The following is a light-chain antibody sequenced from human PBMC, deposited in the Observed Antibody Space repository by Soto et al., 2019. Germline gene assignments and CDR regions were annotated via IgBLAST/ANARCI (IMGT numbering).Light chain of an antibody. CDR1: QSVRIN. V-gene: IGKV3D-15*01. CDR3: QQYNNWAAIT. CDR2: GAS. Sequence: FVYRGGRDILCCRTSQSVRINLAWYQQKPGQAPRLLIYGASTRATGIPARFSGSVSGTEFTLTISSLQSEDFAVYFCQQYNNWAAITFGEGTRLENK. J-gene: IGKJ5*01.